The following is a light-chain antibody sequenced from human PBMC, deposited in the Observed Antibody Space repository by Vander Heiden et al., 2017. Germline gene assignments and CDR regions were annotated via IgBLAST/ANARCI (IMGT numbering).Light chain of an antibody. CDR1: RSVSSRF. CDR2: DVS. CDR3: QQYASSRT. Sequence: EVVLTQSPVSLSLSPGDRATLSCSASRSVSSRFLAWYQQKPGQAPRLLVYDVSTRATGIPDRFSGSGSGTDFTLTIRRLEPEDSAVYYCQQYASSRTFGQGTKVEI. J-gene: IGKJ1*01. V-gene: IGKV3-20*01.